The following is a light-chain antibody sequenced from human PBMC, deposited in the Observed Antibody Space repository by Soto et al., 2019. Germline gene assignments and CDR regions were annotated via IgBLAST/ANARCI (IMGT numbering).Light chain of an antibody. CDR1: QSVRHY. CDR3: QQSYSAPRT. Sequence: DIPMTQSPSSLSASVGDRVTITCRASQSVRHYLNWYQQRPGKAPKLLIYAASSLQSWVPPRFSGSGSGTDFSLTISSLLPEDFATYYCQQSYSAPRTFGQGTKLEIK. J-gene: IGKJ2*01. V-gene: IGKV1-39*01. CDR2: AAS.